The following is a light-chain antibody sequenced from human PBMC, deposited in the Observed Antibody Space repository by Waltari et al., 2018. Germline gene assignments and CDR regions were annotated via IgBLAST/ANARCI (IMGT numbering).Light chain of an antibody. CDR1: QSISKY. CDR2: DAS. Sequence: EIVLTQSPGTLSLSPGERATVSCRASQSISKYLAWSRLKPGQAPMLLIYDASKRATGIPDRFRASGSGTDFSLTISRLEPEEFAVYYCQHYVRLPVTFGQGTKVEIK. CDR3: QHYVRLPVT. V-gene: IGKV3-20*01. J-gene: IGKJ1*01.